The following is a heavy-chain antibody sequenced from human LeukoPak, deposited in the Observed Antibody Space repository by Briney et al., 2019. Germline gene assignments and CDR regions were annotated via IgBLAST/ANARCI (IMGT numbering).Heavy chain of an antibody. CDR2: IKQDESEK. D-gene: IGHD6-13*01. J-gene: IGHJ3*02. V-gene: IGHV3-7*03. CDR1: GFTFRSYW. Sequence: GGSLRLSCAGSGFTFRSYWMSWVRQAPGKGLEWVANIKQDESEKYYVDSVKGRFTISRDNAKNSLYLQMNSLRAEDTAVYYCAKDRSSWACIDAFDIWGQGTMVTVSS. CDR3: AKDRSSWACIDAFDI.